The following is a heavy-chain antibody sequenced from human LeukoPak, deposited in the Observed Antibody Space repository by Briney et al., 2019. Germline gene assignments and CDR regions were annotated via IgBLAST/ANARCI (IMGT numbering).Heavy chain of an antibody. J-gene: IGHJ4*02. V-gene: IGHV3-23*01. Sequence: GGSLRLSCTGSGFIFSTYWMHWVRQAPGKGLEWVSGISASGGATYSAESVRGRFTISRDNSKNTLYLQMNSLRVDDTAAYYCATISGSFEYLDYWGQGTLVTVSS. CDR2: ISASGGAT. CDR1: GFIFSTYW. CDR3: ATISGSFEYLDY. D-gene: IGHD1-26*01.